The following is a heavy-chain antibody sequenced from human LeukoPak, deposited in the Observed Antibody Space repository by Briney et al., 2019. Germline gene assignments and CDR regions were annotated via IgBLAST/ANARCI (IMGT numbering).Heavy chain of an antibody. CDR1: GFTFDDYT. D-gene: IGHD1-26*01. CDR3: VKDLSGGSYYGPFDD. J-gene: IGHJ4*02. Sequence: GGSLRLSCAASGFTFDDYTMHWVRQAPGKGLEWVSLISWDGVVTHYADSVKGRFTISRDKSKNSLYLQMNSLRPEDTAFYYCVKDLSGGSYYGPFDDWGQGTLVTVSS. CDR2: ISWDGVVT. V-gene: IGHV3-43*01.